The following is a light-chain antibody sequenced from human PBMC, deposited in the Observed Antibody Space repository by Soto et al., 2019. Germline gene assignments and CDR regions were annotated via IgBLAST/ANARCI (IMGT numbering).Light chain of an antibody. Sequence: DIVLTQSPATLSLSPGERATLSCRASQSVSSNLAWYQQKPGQSPRLLIYDASTRATCVPTRISGSGSGTEFTLTISSLQSEDFAVYYCQQYNSWPLTFGGGTKVDIK. J-gene: IGKJ4*01. CDR3: QQYNSWPLT. V-gene: IGKV3D-15*01. CDR1: QSVSSN. CDR2: DAS.